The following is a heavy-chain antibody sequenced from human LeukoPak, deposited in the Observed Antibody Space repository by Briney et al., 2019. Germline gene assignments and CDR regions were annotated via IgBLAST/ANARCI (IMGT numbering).Heavy chain of an antibody. CDR1: GGSSSSYY. CDR2: IYYSGST. J-gene: IGHJ4*02. Sequence: SETLSLTCTVSGGSSSSYYWSWIRQPPGKGLEWIGYIYYSGSTNYNPSLKSRVTISVDTSKNQFSLKLGSVTAADTAVHYCARVSSSWTRDFDYWGQGTLVAVSS. CDR3: ARVSSSWTRDFDY. D-gene: IGHD6-13*01. V-gene: IGHV4-59*01.